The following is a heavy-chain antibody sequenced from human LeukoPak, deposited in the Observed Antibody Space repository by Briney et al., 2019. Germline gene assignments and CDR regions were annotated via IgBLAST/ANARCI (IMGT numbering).Heavy chain of an antibody. V-gene: IGHV3-23*01. CDR3: VKEEYDRSSGYPTFAS. Sequence: GGSLRLSCAASGFTFSNYGMSWVRQAPRKGLEWVSGIGPSGGDTYYADSVKGRFTITRDNSKNTLSLHMNSLRAEDTAVYYCVKEEYDRSSGYPTFASWGQGARVTVSS. CDR1: GFTFSNYG. J-gene: IGHJ4*02. CDR2: IGPSGGDT. D-gene: IGHD3-3*01.